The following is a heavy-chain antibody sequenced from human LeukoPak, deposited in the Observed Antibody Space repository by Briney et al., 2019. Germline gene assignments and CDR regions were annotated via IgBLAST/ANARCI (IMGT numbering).Heavy chain of an antibody. D-gene: IGHD3-22*01. CDR2: ISSSSSTI. V-gene: IGHV3-48*01. CDR3: ARDSNYYDSSGYYSMIDY. J-gene: IGHJ4*02. CDR1: GFTFSSYS. Sequence: GGSLRLSCGASGFTFSSYSMNWVRQAPGKGLEWVSYISSSSSTIYYADSVKGRFTISRDNAKNSLYLQMNCLRAEDTAVYYCARDSNYYDSSGYYSMIDYWGQGTLVTVSS.